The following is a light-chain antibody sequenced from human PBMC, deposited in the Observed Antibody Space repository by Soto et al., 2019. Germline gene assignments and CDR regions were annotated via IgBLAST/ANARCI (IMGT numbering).Light chain of an antibody. CDR3: CSYAGSSTYV. J-gene: IGLJ1*01. CDR1: SSDVGSYNL. CDR2: EGS. Sequence: QSALTQPASVSGSPGQSITISCTGTSSDVGSYNLVSWYQQHPGKAPKLMIYEGSKRPSGVSNRFSGSNSGNTASLTISVLQAEDEADYYCCSYAGSSTYVFGTGTKLTVL. V-gene: IGLV2-23*01.